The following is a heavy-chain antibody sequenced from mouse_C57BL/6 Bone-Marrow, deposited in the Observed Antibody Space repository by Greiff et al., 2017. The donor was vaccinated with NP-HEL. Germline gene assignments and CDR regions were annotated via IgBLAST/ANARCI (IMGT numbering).Heavy chain of an antibody. V-gene: IGHV1-69*01. CDR3: ARTYEYYYGSPLWYFDV. CDR2: IDPSDSYT. D-gene: IGHD1-1*01. CDR1: GYTFTSYW. J-gene: IGHJ1*03. Sequence: QVQLQQPGAELVMPGASVKLSCKASGYTFTSYWMHWVKQRPGQGLEWIGEIDPSDSYTNYNQKFKGKSTLTVDKSSSTAYMQLSSLTSEDSAVYYCARTYEYYYGSPLWYFDVWGTGTTVTVSS.